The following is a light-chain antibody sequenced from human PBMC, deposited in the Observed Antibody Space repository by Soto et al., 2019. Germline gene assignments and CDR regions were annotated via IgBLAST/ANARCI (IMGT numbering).Light chain of an antibody. CDR3: QAWDSSTVL. CDR2: QDN. J-gene: IGLJ2*01. V-gene: IGLV3-1*01. CDR1: NLGKKY. Sequence: LTQPPSVSVSPGRTASITCSGDNLGKKYVSWYQQKPGQAPVVAIYQDNKRPSGIPERISGSNSGNTATLTIGGTQAVDEADYYCQAWDSSTVLFGGGTKLTVL.